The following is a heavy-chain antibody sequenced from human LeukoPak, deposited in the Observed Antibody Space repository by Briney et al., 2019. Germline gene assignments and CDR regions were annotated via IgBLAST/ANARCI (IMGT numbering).Heavy chain of an antibody. J-gene: IGHJ4*02. CDR2: IKSKTDGGTT. CDR3: AKTFGHSSGWFDY. CDR1: GFTFSNAW. D-gene: IGHD6-19*01. Sequence: PGGSLRLSCAASGFTFSNAWMSWVRQAPGKGLEWVGRIKSKTDGGTTDYAAPVKGRFTISRDDSKNTLYLQMNSLKTEDTAVYYCAKTFGHSSGWFDYWGQGTLVTVSS. V-gene: IGHV3-15*01.